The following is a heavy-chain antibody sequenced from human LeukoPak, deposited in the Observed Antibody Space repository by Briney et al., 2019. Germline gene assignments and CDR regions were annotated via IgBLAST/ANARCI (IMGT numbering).Heavy chain of an antibody. D-gene: IGHD3-10*01. CDR2: ISHRGRT. V-gene: IGHV4-34*01. CDR1: GGSLSDYY. J-gene: IGHJ4*02. CDR3: ARRRHYYGSGSYLSVRYFDY. Sequence: PSETLSLTCAVYGGSLSDYYWSWIRQSPGKGLEWIGEISHRGRTYYNLSLKSRVTISIDTSKNQFSLKLSSVTAADTAVYYCARRRHYYGSGSYLSVRYFDYWGQGTLVTVSS.